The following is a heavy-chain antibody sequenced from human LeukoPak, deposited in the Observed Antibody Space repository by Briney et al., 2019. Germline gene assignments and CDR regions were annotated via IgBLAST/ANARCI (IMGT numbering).Heavy chain of an antibody. CDR2: IYTSGST. D-gene: IGHD6-25*01. CDR3: ARERGIEYSSGLGAFDI. J-gene: IGHJ3*02. V-gene: IGHV4-61*02. CDR1: GGSISSGSYY. Sequence: PSQTLSLTCTVSGGSISSGSYYWSWIRQPAGKGLEWIGRIYTSGSTNYNPSLKSRVTISVDTSKNQFSLKLSSVTAADTAVYYCARERGIEYSSGLGAFDIWGQGTMVTVSS.